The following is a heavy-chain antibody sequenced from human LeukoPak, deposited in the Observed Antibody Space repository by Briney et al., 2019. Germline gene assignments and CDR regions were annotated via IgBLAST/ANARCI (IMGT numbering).Heavy chain of an antibody. CDR1: GGSFSGYY. Sequence: SETLSLTCAVYGGSFSGYYWSWIRQPPGKGLEWIGEINHSGSTNYNPSLKSRVTISVDTSKNQFSLKLSSVTAADTAVHYCARAAPLLWFGELWNNWFDPWGQGTLVTVSS. CDR2: INHSGST. D-gene: IGHD3-10*01. V-gene: IGHV4-34*01. CDR3: ARAAPLLWFGELWNNWFDP. J-gene: IGHJ5*02.